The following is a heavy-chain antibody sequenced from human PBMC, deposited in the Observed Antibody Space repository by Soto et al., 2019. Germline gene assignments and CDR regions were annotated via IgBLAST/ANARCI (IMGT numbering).Heavy chain of an antibody. J-gene: IGHJ4*02. CDR2: IYYNGNT. V-gene: IGHV4-59*01. D-gene: IGHD6-19*01. Sequence: SETLSLTCTISGGSMSSFYWSWIRQPPGKGLEWIGYIYYNGNTNYNPSLKSRVTISVDTSKNQFSLKLASVTAADTAVYFCARGGWTIDFWGQGALVNVS. CDR3: ARGGWTIDF. CDR1: GGSMSSFY.